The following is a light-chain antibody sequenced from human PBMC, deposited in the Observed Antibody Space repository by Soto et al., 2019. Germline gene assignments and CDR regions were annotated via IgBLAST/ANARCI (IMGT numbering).Light chain of an antibody. CDR3: QQRYNWPLT. CDR1: QGVSNF. V-gene: IGKV3-11*01. J-gene: IGKJ4*01. Sequence: EIVLTQSPATLSLSPGEGVTLSCRASQGVSNFFACYQQRPGHAPRLLIHDASNRATGIPARFSGSGSGTDFTLTISNLEPEDFAVYYCQQRYNWPLTFGGGTKVVIK. CDR2: DAS.